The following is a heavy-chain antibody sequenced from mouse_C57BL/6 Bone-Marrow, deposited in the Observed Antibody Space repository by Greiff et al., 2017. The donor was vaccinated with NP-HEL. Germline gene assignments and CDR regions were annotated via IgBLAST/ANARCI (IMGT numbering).Heavy chain of an antibody. CDR3: AIYGSSYGFAY. Sequence: GQLQQSGPGLVQPSQSLSITCTVSGFSLTSYGVHWVRQPPGKGLEWLGVIWSGGSTDYNAAFISRLSISKDNSKSQVFFKMNSLQADDTTIYNCAIYGSSYGFAYWGQGTLVTVSA. CDR1: GFSLTSYG. J-gene: IGHJ3*01. D-gene: IGHD1-1*01. V-gene: IGHV2-4*01. CDR2: IWSGGST.